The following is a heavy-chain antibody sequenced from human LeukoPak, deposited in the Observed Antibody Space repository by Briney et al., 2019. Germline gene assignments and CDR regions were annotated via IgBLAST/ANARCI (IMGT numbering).Heavy chain of an antibody. D-gene: IGHD1-26*01. V-gene: IGHV3-7*01. J-gene: IGHJ4*02. CDR3: VRDGSFGLDF. CDR1: GFTFSSYW. CDR2: IRQDGSVN. Sequence: PGGSLRLSCEASGFTFSSYWMSWVRQAPGKGLEWVATIRQDGSVNHCVDSVKGRFTVSRDNAWNSLYLQMDSLRAEDTAVYYCVRDGSFGLDFWGQGTLVTVSS.